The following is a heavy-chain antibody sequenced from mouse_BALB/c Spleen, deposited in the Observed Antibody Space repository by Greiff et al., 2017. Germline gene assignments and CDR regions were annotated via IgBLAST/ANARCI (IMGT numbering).Heavy chain of an antibody. Sequence: ESGPGLVKPSQSLSLTCSVTGYSITSGYYWNWIRQFPGNKLEWMGYISYDGSNNYNPSLKNRISITRDTSKNQFFLKLNSVTTEDTATYYCARPYGSFAYWGQGTLVTVSA. J-gene: IGHJ3*01. D-gene: IGHD2-10*02. V-gene: IGHV3-6*02. CDR3: ARPYGSFAY. CDR1: GYSITSGYY. CDR2: ISYDGSN.